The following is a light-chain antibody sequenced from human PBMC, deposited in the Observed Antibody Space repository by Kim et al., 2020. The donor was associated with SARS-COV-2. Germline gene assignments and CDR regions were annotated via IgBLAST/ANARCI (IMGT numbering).Light chain of an antibody. J-gene: IGKJ2*03. Sequence: DVVMTQSPLSLPVTLGQPASISCRSSQSLVYKNGNTYLHWFQQRPGQSPRRLIYNVSKRDSGVPDRFSGSGSGTDFTLKISRVEAEDVGVYYCMQGTHWPYSFGQGTKLEI. CDR3: MQGTHWPYS. CDR2: NVS. CDR1: QSLVYKNGNTY. V-gene: IGKV2-30*01.